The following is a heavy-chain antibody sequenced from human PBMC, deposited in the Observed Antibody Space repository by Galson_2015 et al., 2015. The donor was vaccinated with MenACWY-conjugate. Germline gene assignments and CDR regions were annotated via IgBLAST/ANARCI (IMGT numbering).Heavy chain of an antibody. D-gene: IGHD2-2*01. Sequence: SVKVSCKASGYTFTNYAMHWVRQAPGQRLEWMGWINAGNGNTKYSQKFQGRVTITSDTSASTAYMELSSLRSEDTAVYYCAREIVVAPAASWGDYYYCMDVWGQWTTVTVSS. CDR3: AREIVVAPAASWGDYYYCMDV. J-gene: IGHJ6*02. CDR2: INAGNGNT. V-gene: IGHV1-3*01. CDR1: GYTFTNYA.